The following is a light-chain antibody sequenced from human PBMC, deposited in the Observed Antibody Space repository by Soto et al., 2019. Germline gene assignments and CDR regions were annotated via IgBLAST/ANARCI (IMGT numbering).Light chain of an antibody. Sequence: EIVLTQSPDTLSLSPGERATLFCRASQTLSINSLAWYQQKPGQAPRLLIYAASTRDTGIPARFSGSGSGTDFTLTISSLEPEDFAVYYCQQRSNWPPITVGQGTRLEIK. V-gene: IGKV3-11*01. CDR3: QQRSNWPPIT. CDR2: AAS. CDR1: QTLSINS. J-gene: IGKJ5*01.